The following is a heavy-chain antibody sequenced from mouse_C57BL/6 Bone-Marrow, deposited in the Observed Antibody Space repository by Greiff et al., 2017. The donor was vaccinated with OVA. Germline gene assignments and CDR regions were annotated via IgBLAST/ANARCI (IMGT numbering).Heavy chain of an antibody. D-gene: IGHD4-1*01. CDR3: ARNSESTGTGDYYAMDY. J-gene: IGHJ4*01. CDR1: GFSFTSYG. CDR2: IWSGGST. V-gene: IGHV2-2*01. Sequence: QVQLQQSGPGLVQPSQSLSITCTVSGFSFTSYGVHWVRQSPGTGLEWLGVIWSGGSTDYNAAFISRLSISKDNSKSQVFCKMNSLQADDTAIYYCARNSESTGTGDYYAMDYWGQGTSVTVAS.